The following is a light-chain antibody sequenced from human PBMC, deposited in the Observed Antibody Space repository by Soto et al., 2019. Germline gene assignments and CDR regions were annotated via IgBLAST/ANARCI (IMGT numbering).Light chain of an antibody. CDR1: RSVSTSF. Sequence: IVMTQSPGTLSLSPGERATLSCRASRSVSTSFLAWYQQKPGHAPRLLISRASSRANGIKDRFSGSGSGIDVAVTINSLGPEDFALYYGRQYGSTPVSFGGGTKVEIK. J-gene: IGKJ4*01. CDR3: RQYGSTPVS. CDR2: RAS. V-gene: IGKV3-20*01.